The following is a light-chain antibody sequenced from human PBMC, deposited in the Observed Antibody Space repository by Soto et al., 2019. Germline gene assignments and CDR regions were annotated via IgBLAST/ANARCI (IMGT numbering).Light chain of an antibody. Sequence: EIVLTQSLGTLSLSPGERATLSCRTSQSTTITYLAWYQQKPGQAPRLLIYGASSRATGIPDRFSGSGSGTDFTLTIGRLEPEDFAVYYCQQYAYSPWTFGQGTKVDIK. CDR2: GAS. V-gene: IGKV3-20*01. J-gene: IGKJ1*01. CDR3: QQYAYSPWT. CDR1: QSTTITY.